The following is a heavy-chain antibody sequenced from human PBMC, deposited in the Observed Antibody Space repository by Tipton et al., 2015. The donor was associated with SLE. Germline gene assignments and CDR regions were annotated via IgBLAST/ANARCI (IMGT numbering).Heavy chain of an antibody. J-gene: IGHJ4*02. Sequence: TLSLTCAVSGGSISSGGYSWSWIRQPPGKGLEWIGYIYHSGSTYYNPSLKSRVTISVDRSKNQFSLKLSSVTAADTAVYYCAIRYSSVLDYWGQGTLVTVSS. CDR3: AIRYSSVLDY. CDR1: GGSISSGGYS. D-gene: IGHD6-19*01. V-gene: IGHV4-30-2*01. CDR2: IYHSGST.